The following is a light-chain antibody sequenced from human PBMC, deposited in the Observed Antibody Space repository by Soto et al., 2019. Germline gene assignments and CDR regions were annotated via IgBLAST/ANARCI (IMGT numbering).Light chain of an antibody. CDR2: DVS. J-gene: IGLJ1*01. CDR3: SSYTSSSTLEDV. V-gene: IGLV2-14*01. Sequence: QSALTQPASVSGSPGQSITISCTGTSSDVGGYNYVSWHQQHPGKAPKLMIYDVSNRPSGVSNRFSGSKSGNTASLTISGLQAEDEADYYCSSYTSSSTLEDVFGTGTKLTVL. CDR1: SSDVGGYNY.